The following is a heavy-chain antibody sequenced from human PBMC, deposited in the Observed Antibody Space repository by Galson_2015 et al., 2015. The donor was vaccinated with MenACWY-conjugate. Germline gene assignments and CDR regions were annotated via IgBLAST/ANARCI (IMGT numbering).Heavy chain of an antibody. Sequence: SLRLSCAGSASTFSNAYMSWVRQAPGKGLEWVGRIKSQTDGGKTDYDAPVKGRFTISRDDSRNTLYLQMNSLKIEDTAVYYCTTHKPDSWGGLLFHFYMDVWDKGTTVTVSS. CDR1: ASTFSNAY. J-gene: IGHJ6*03. CDR3: TTHKPDSWGGLLFHFYMDV. V-gene: IGHV3-15*01. CDR2: IKSQTDGGKT. D-gene: IGHD2-21*01.